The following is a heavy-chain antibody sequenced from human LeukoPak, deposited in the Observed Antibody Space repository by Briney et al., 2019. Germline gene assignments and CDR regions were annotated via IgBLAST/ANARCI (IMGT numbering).Heavy chain of an antibody. Sequence: PSETLSLTCAVYGGSSSDYHWSWIRQPPGKGLEWIGEVNHSGSTNYNPSLKSRVTISVDTSKNQFSLKLSSVTAADTALYFCARGGGGSYSWFDPWGQGALVTVSS. CDR1: GGSSSDYH. D-gene: IGHD1-26*01. V-gene: IGHV4-34*01. CDR3: ARGGGGSYSWFDP. CDR2: VNHSGST. J-gene: IGHJ5*02.